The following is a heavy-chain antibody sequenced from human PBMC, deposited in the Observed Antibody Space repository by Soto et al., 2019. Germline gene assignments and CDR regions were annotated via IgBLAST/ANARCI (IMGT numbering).Heavy chain of an antibody. CDR3: ARDAVEMATMRYYGMDV. J-gene: IGHJ6*02. V-gene: IGHV1-69*01. D-gene: IGHD5-12*01. CDR2: LIPIFGTA. Sequence: QVQLVQSGAEVKKPGSSVKVSCKASGGTFSSYAISWVRQAPGQGLEWMGGLIPIFGTANYAQKFQGRVTITEDECTRTAYMELSSLRSEDTAVYYCARDAVEMATMRYYGMDVWGQGTTVTVSS. CDR1: GGTFSSYA.